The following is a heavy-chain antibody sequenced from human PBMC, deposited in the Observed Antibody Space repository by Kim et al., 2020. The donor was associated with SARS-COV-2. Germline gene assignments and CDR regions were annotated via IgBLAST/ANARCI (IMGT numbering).Heavy chain of an antibody. Sequence: SGPTLVNPTQTLTLTCKFSGFSLFTRGMCENWIRQPPGKALEWLARIDWDDDKFYNTSLKTRLTISNDTSKNQVVLTMTNMHPVDTATYYCARIRGTGTTRSPSYHYYMDVWGKGTTVTVSS. J-gene: IGHJ6*03. CDR1: GFSLFTRGMC. CDR3: ARIRGTGTTRSPSYHYYMDV. V-gene: IGHV2-70*17. D-gene: IGHD1-7*01. CDR2: IDWDDDK.